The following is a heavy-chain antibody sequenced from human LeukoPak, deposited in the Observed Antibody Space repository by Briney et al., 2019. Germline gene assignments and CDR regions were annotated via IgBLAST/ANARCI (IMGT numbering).Heavy chain of an antibody. V-gene: IGHV1-2*06. CDR1: LDSLTDYY. CDR3: ARMLAPATDIHGRLGVHLPE. J-gene: IGHJ4*02. D-gene: IGHD5-12*01. CDR2: INPKRGGI. Sequence: ASVKVSSMHSLDSLTDYYPQWGRQAPEERREWVGQINPKRGGINYAQNFQGTSTMNTDTAINTAYMELTRLRSDDTAVYYCARMLAPATDIHGRLGVHLPEWGQGTLVTVSS.